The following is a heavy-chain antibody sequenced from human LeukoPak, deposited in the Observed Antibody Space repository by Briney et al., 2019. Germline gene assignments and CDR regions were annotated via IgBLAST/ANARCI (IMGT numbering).Heavy chain of an antibody. CDR3: ARQFGDYDLNWFDP. Sequence: SETLSLTCTVSGDSVSSGSYYWGYIRQPPGKGLEWIGSLSYSGSTYYNPSLKSRVTISVDTSKDRFSLRLSSVTAADTAVYYCARQFGDYDLNWFDPWGQGTLVTVSS. J-gene: IGHJ5*02. CDR1: GDSVSSGSYY. V-gene: IGHV4-39*01. CDR2: LSYSGST. D-gene: IGHD4-17*01.